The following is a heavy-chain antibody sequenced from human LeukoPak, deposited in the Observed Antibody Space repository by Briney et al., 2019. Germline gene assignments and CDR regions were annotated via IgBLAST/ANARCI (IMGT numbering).Heavy chain of an antibody. V-gene: IGHV3-48*04. CDR2: ISSSSSTI. Sequence: GGSLRLSCAASGFTFSSYSMNWVRQAPGKGLEWVSYISSSSSTIYYADSVKGRFTISRDNAKNSLYLQMNSLRAEDTAVYYCARDGGDGPPGFDYWGQGTLVTVSS. CDR1: GFTFSSYS. J-gene: IGHJ4*02. CDR3: ARDGGDGPPGFDY. D-gene: IGHD3-16*01.